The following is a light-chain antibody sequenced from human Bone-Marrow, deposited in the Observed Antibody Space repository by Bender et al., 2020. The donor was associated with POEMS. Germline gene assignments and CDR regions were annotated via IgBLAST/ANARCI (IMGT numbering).Light chain of an antibody. CDR3: ATWDDSLKGWV. CDR2: NNS. Sequence: QSVLTQPPSASGTPGQRVTISCSGSSSKFGSYPVNWYQQLPGAAPKLVIFNNSQRPSGVPDRFSGSNSGTSASLAISGLLSDDEAEFYCATWDDSLKGWVFGGGTKLTVL. J-gene: IGLJ3*02. CDR1: SSKFGSYP. V-gene: IGLV1-44*01.